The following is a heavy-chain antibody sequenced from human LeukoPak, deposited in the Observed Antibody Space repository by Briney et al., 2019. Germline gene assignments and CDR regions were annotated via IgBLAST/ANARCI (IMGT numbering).Heavy chain of an antibody. CDR1: GFTFSGYG. CDR3: AKDDDSGWYDY. V-gene: IGHV3-30*18. CDR2: ISYDGSNK. D-gene: IGHD6-19*01. J-gene: IGHJ4*02. Sequence: GGSLRLSCAASGFTFSGYGMHWVRQAPGKGLEWVAVISYDGSNKYYADSVRGRFTISRDNSKNTLYLQMNSLRAEDTAVYYXAKDDDSGWYDYWGQGTLVTVSS.